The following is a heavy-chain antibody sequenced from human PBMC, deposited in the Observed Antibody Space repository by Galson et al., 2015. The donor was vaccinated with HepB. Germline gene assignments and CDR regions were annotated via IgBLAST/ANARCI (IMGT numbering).Heavy chain of an antibody. D-gene: IGHD1-1*01. CDR2: IIPILGIA. V-gene: IGHV1-69*02. CDR3: ARAVDTGSTPFPRPND. J-gene: IGHJ4*02. Sequence: SVKVSCKASGGTFSSYTISWVRQAPGQGLEWMGRIIPILGIANYAQKFQGRVTITADKSTSTAYMELSSLRSEDTAVYYCARAVDTGSTPFPRPNDWGQGTLVTVSS. CDR1: GGTFSSYT.